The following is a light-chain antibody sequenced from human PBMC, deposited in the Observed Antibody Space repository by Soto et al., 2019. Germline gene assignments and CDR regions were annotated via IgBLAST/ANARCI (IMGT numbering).Light chain of an antibody. CDR2: DAS. CDR3: QQRSNWLGT. Sequence: EIVLTQSPATLSLSPGERATLSCRASQSVSSYLAWYQQKPGQAPRLLMYDASNRATGIPARFSGSGSGTDFTLTISSLEPEDFAVYHCQQRSNWLGTFGQGTKVEIK. J-gene: IGKJ1*01. V-gene: IGKV3-11*01. CDR1: QSVSSY.